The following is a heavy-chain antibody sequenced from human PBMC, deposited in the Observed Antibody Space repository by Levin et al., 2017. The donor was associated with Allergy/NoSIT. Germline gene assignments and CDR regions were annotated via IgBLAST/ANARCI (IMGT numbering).Heavy chain of an antibody. Sequence: GGSLRLSCAASGFTFSGYWMHWVRQPPGKGLVWVSRMNSDGSSTSYADSVKGRFTISRDNAKNTLYLEMNSLRAEDTAVYYCARDGYCSSTSCEYYYGMDVWGQGTTVTVPS. D-gene: IGHD2-2*03. V-gene: IGHV3-74*01. CDR2: MNSDGSST. J-gene: IGHJ6*02. CDR3: ARDGYCSSTSCEYYYGMDV. CDR1: GFTFSGYW.